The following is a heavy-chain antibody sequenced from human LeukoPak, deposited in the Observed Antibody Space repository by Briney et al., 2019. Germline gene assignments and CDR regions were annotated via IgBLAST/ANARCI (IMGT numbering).Heavy chain of an antibody. CDR1: GGTFSSYA. CDR2: IIPIFGTA. D-gene: IGHD3-10*01. J-gene: IGHJ6*03. V-gene: IGHV1-69*13. Sequence: SVKVSCKASGGTFSSYAISWVRQAPRQGLEWMGGIIPIFGTANYAQKFQGRVTITADESTSTAYMELSSLRSEDTAVYYCGANYYGSGSLTYYYYYYMDVWGKGTTVTISS. CDR3: GANYYGSGSLTYYYYYYMDV.